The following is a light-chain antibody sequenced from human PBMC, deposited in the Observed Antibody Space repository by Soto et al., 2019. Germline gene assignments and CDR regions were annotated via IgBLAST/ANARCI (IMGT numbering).Light chain of an antibody. CDR3: SAWDDSLNGQV. CDR2: GHN. V-gene: IGLV1-44*01. J-gene: IGLJ3*02. CDR1: STNIGRNT. Sequence: QSVLTQPASASGTPGQRVTISCSGSSTNIGRNTVNWYQQFPGTAPKLLINGHNPRPSGVPDRFSGSQSVTSASLAISGLQSEDEADYYCSAWDDSLNGQVFGGGTKVTVL.